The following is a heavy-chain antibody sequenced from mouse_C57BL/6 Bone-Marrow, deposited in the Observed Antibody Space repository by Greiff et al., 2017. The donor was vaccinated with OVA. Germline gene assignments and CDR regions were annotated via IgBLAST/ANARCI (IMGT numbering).Heavy chain of an antibody. D-gene: IGHD2-10*01. V-gene: IGHV8-8*01. CDR2: IWWDDDK. Sequence: QVTLKESGPGLLKPSQSLSLSCSFSGFSLSTYGMGVGWTRQPSGMGLEWLAHIWWDDDKYYHPALKSRLTISKATSKEQIILTIANVDTAVTATYYCARMPTAWFAYWGQGTLVTVSA. J-gene: IGHJ3*01. CDR1: GFSLSTYGMG. CDR3: ARMPTAWFAY.